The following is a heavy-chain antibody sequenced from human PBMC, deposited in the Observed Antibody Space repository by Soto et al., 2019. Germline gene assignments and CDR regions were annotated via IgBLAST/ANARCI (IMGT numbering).Heavy chain of an antibody. J-gene: IGHJ4*02. CDR3: AKDSDYYDSSGYSPFDY. Sequence: GGSLRLSCAASGFTFSSYGMHWVRQAPGKGLEWVAVISYDGSNKYYADSVKGRFTISRDNSKNTLYLQMNSLRAEDTAVYYCAKDSDYYDSSGYSPFDYWGQGTLVTVSS. D-gene: IGHD3-22*01. V-gene: IGHV3-30*18. CDR1: GFTFSSYG. CDR2: ISYDGSNK.